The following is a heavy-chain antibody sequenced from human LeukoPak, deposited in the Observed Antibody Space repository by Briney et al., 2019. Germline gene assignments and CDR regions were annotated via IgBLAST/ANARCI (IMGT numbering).Heavy chain of an antibody. Sequence: GGSLRLSCAASGFTFSSYSMNWVRQAPGKGLEWVSSISSSSSYIYYADSVKGRFTISRDNAKNSLYLQMNSLRAEDTAVYYCARDDPRSAVAAPADYYYYMDVWGKGTTVTVSS. CDR3: ARDDPRSAVAAPADYYYYMDV. J-gene: IGHJ6*03. D-gene: IGHD6-19*01. V-gene: IGHV3-21*01. CDR1: GFTFSSYS. CDR2: ISSSSSYI.